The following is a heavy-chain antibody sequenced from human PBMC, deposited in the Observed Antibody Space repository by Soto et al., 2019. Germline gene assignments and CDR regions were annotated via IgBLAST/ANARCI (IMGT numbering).Heavy chain of an antibody. J-gene: IGHJ4*02. Sequence: PSETLSLTCTFSVVSISSGNYYWSWIRQPPGKGLEWIGYIYYSGSTYYNPSLKSRVTISVDTSKNQFSLKLSSVTAADTAVYYCARDVDLKGFDYWGQGTLVTVSS. CDR3: ARDVDLKGFDY. D-gene: IGHD2-21*01. V-gene: IGHV4-30-4*01. CDR2: IYYSGST. CDR1: VVSISSGNYY.